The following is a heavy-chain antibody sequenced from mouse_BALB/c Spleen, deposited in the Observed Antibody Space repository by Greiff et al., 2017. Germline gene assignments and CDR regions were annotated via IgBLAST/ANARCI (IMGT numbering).Heavy chain of an antibody. J-gene: IGHJ3*01. CDR2: IDPANGNT. Sequence: EVQLQQSGAELVKPGASVKLSCKASGFNIKDTYMHWVKQRHEQGLGWIGRIDPANGNTKYNPKFKGKATRTADTSSNTAYLQLSSLTSEDTAVYYCASSMGWFAYWGQGTLVTVSA. V-gene: IGHV14-3*02. D-gene: IGHD1-1*02. CDR1: GFNIKDTY. CDR3: ASSMGWFAY.